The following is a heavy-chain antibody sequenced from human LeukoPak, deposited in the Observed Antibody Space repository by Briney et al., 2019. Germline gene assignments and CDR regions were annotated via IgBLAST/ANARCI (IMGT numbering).Heavy chain of an antibody. V-gene: IGHV3-30*18. D-gene: IGHD6-13*01. Sequence: GGSLRLSCAASGFTFRSYGMHWVRQAPGKGLEWVAVISYDGSNKYYADSVKGRFTISRDNSKNTLYLQMNSLRPEDTAVYYCAKDTSHSSSWYENWFDPWGQGTLVTVSS. CDR1: GFTFRSYG. CDR2: ISYDGSNK. J-gene: IGHJ5*02. CDR3: AKDTSHSSSWYENWFDP.